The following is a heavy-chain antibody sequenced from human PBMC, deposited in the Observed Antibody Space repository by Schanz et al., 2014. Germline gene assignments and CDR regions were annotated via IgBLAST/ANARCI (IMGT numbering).Heavy chain of an antibody. CDR3: ARDRWDWNNAFDI. CDR2: MYINSGST. V-gene: IGHV3-66*03. Sequence: EVQLVESGGGLIQPGGSLRLSCAVSGFTVNTNYMSWVRQAPGKGLEWISSMYINSGSTQYADSVKGRFIISRDNSKNTLYLQMNSLRAEDTAVYYCARDRWDWNNAFDIWGQGTMVTVSS. D-gene: IGHD1-1*01. CDR1: GFTVNTNY. J-gene: IGHJ3*02.